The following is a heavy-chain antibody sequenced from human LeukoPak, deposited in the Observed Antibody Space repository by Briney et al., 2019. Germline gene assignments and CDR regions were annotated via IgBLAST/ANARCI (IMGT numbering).Heavy chain of an antibody. V-gene: IGHV3-30*02. CDR1: RFSFRTYG. CDR2: IRYDGSEK. J-gene: IGHJ4*02. D-gene: IGHD3-22*01. CDR3: ARGGQWLEY. Sequence: GGSLRLSCVASRFSFRTYGMHWIRQAPGKGLEWVAFIRYDGSEKYYVDAVKGRFTTSRDNAKNSLYLQMNSLRAEDTAVYYCARGGQWLEYWGQGTLVTVSS.